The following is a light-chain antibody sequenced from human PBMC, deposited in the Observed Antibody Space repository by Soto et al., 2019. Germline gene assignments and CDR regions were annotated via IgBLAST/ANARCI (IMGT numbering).Light chain of an antibody. Sequence: DIVMTQSPDALAVSLGERATINCKSSQSVLYSSNNKKYLAWYQQKPGQPPKLLIYWASTRESGVPERFSGSGSGTDFTLSISSQQAEDVAVYYCQQYYNTPFTFGRGTKVDIK. J-gene: IGKJ3*01. CDR1: QSVLYSSNNKKY. CDR3: QQYYNTPFT. CDR2: WAS. V-gene: IGKV4-1*01.